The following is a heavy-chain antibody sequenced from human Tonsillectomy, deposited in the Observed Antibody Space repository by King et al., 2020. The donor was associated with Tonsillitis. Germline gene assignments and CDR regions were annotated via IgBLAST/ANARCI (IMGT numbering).Heavy chain of an antibody. CDR2: IYYTGSA. CDR1: GGSISSYY. CDR3: ARSLTKSSSLYGAFDH. Sequence: VQLQESGPGLVKPSETLSLTCTVSGGSISSYYWSWTRQPPGKGLEWIGYIYYTGSANYNPSLKGRVTISVDTSKNPFSLKLRSVTAADTAVYYCARSLTKSSSLYGAFDHWGQGTLVTVSS. D-gene: IGHD6-13*01. J-gene: IGHJ4*02. V-gene: IGHV4-59*01.